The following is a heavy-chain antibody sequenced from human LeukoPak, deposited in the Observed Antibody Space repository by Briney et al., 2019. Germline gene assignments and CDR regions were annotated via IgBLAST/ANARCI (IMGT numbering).Heavy chain of an antibody. CDR3: ARLVPAYYYMDV. CDR2: INHSRST. D-gene: IGHD2-2*01. J-gene: IGHJ6*03. Sequence: SETLSLTCAVYGGSFSGYYWSWIRQPPGKGLEWIGEINHSRSTNYNPSLKSRVTISVDTSKNQFSLKLSSVTAADTAVYYCARLVPAYYYMDVWGKGTTVTVSS. CDR1: GGSFSGYY. V-gene: IGHV4-34*01.